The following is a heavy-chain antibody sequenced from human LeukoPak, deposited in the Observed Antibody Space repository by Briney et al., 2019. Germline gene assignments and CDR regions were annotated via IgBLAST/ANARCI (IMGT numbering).Heavy chain of an antibody. CDR2: IIPILGIA. Sequence: ASVKVSCKASGGTFSSYAISWVRQAPGQGLEWMGRIIPILGIANYAQKFQGSVTITADKSTSTAYMELSSLRSEDTAVYYCARPRGYSYGYDYWGQGTLVTVSS. V-gene: IGHV1-69*04. J-gene: IGHJ4*02. CDR3: ARPRGYSYGYDY. D-gene: IGHD5-18*01. CDR1: GGTFSSYA.